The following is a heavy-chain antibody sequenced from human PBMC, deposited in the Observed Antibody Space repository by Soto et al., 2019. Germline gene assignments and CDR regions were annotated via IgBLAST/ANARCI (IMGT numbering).Heavy chain of an antibody. D-gene: IGHD1-1*01. Sequence: VGSLRLSCAASGFTFSDYYMSWIRQAPGKGLEWVSYISSSSSYTNYADSVKGRFTISRDNAKNSLYLQMNSLRAEDTAVYYCARFPTGTHAFDIWGQGTMVTVSS. V-gene: IGHV3-11*06. J-gene: IGHJ3*02. CDR3: ARFPTGTHAFDI. CDR2: ISSSSSYT. CDR1: GFTFSDYY.